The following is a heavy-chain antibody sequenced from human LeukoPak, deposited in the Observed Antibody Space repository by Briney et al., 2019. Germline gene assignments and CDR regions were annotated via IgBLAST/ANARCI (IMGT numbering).Heavy chain of an antibody. Sequence: GGSLRLSCAASGFTFSTHSMHWVRQAPGKGPEWVSYITSSSGSIQYADSVKGRFTISRDNSKNTLFLQMNSLRAEDTAVYYCAKAYGSGYYYAYFDYWGQGTLVTVSS. CDR3: AKAYGSGYYYAYFDY. CDR2: ITSSSGSI. V-gene: IGHV3-48*01. CDR1: GFTFSTHS. J-gene: IGHJ4*02. D-gene: IGHD3-10*01.